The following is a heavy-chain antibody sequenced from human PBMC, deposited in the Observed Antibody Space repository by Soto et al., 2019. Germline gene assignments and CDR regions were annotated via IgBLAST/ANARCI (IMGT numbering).Heavy chain of an antibody. CDR3: ANLENSNCGGDLACFDY. J-gene: IGHJ4*02. V-gene: IGHV3-30*18. CDR2: VSYDGRNK. D-gene: IGHD2-21*02. Sequence: SGGSLRLSCAASGFTFSSYGMHWVRQAPVKGLEWVAVVSYDGRNKYYADSVKGRFTISRDNSKNTLYLQMNSLRAEDTAVYYCANLENSNCGGDLACFDYWGQGTLVTVSS. CDR1: GFTFSSYG.